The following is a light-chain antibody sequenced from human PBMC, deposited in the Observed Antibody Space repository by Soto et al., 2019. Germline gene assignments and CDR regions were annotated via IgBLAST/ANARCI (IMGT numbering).Light chain of an antibody. V-gene: IGKV1-5*03. CDR1: QSIKSW. CDR2: KAS. CDR3: QQCYSYWT. Sequence: DIKMTQSPSTLSASVGDRVAITCRASQSIKSWLAWYQQKPGEAPKLLIYKASTLESGVPSRFSGSGSGTEYTLTISSLQPDDFATYFCQQCYSYWTFGQGTKVDIK. J-gene: IGKJ1*01.